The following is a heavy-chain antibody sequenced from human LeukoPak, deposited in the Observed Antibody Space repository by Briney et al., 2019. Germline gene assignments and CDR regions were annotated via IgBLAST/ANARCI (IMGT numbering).Heavy chain of an antibody. V-gene: IGHV3-53*01. CDR1: GFTVSSNY. Sequence: GGSLRLSCAASGFTVSSNYMSWVRQAPGKGLEWVSVIYSGGSTYYADSVKGRFTISRDNSKNTLYLQMNSLRAEDTAVYYCARDLVVRGYCSGGSCYYANGMDVWGQGTTVTVSS. J-gene: IGHJ6*02. CDR3: ARDLVVRGYCSGGSCYYANGMDV. CDR2: IYSGGST. D-gene: IGHD2-15*01.